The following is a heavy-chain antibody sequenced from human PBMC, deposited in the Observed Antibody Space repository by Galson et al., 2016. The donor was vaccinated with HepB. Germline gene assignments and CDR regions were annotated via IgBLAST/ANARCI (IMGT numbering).Heavy chain of an antibody. Sequence: SLRLSCAASGFSFSYYNMDWVRRAPGKGLEWVSYISRTGETFYYADSVKGRFTISRDNAKNLLYLQMNSLRDEDTAVYYCARDRRHNYAFFDSWGQGTPITVSS. CDR1: GFSFSYYN. CDR3: ARDRRHNYAFFDS. CDR2: ISRTGETF. D-gene: IGHD3-16*01. V-gene: IGHV3-48*02. J-gene: IGHJ4*02.